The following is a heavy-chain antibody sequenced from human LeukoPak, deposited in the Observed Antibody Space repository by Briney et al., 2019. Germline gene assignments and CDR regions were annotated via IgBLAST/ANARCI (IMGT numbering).Heavy chain of an antibody. V-gene: IGHV4-59*08. CDR3: ARLPGFRDAFDI. CDR1: SGSISSYY. J-gene: IGHJ3*02. Sequence: PSETLCLTCTVSSGSISSYYWSWIRQPPGKGLEWIGYIYYTGSTNYNPSLKCRLTMSVDTSKNQFSLKLSSVTAADTAVYYCARLPGFRDAFDIWGQGTMVTVYS. CDR2: IYYTGST.